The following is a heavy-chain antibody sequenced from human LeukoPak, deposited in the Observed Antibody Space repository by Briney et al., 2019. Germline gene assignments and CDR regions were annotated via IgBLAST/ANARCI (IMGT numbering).Heavy chain of an antibody. V-gene: IGHV1-24*01. CDR3: ATGLTDGPHSSGWTEPFDY. D-gene: IGHD6-19*01. Sequence: GASVKVSCKVSGYTLTELSMHWVRQAPGKGLEWMGGFDPGDGETIYAQKFQGRVTMTEDTSTDTAYMELSSLRSEDTAVYYCATGLTDGPHSSGWTEPFDYWGQGTLVTVSS. J-gene: IGHJ4*02. CDR1: GYTLTELS. CDR2: FDPGDGET.